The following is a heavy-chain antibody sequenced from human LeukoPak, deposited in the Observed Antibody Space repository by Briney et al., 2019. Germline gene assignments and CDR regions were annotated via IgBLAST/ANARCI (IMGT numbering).Heavy chain of an antibody. CDR1: GFYFNSYA. Sequence: GGSLRLSCAASGFYFNSYAMNWVRQAPGKGLEWVSIIVASSGSTFYADSVKGRFTISRDNSKNTLYLQMNSLRVEDTAVYYCAKGGYDYVEVAYFDFWGQGTLVAVSS. CDR2: IVASSGST. CDR3: AKGGYDYVEVAYFDF. V-gene: IGHV3-23*01. D-gene: IGHD5-12*01. J-gene: IGHJ4*02.